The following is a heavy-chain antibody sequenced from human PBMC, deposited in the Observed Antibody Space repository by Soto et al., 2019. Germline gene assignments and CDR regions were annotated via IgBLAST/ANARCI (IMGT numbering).Heavy chain of an antibody. J-gene: IGHJ4*02. CDR3: ARSGSGWSQDY. V-gene: IGHV1-18*01. D-gene: IGHD6-19*01. Sequence: QVQLVQSGAEVKEPGASVKVSCKTSGYTFMDYGLVWVRQAPGQGLEWMGWINPNNDYAIYAQERQDRVTLTTETSTRTTYMELRSLRSDDTAVYYCARSGSGWSQDYWGLGTLVTVSS. CDR1: GYTFMDYG. CDR2: INPNNDYA.